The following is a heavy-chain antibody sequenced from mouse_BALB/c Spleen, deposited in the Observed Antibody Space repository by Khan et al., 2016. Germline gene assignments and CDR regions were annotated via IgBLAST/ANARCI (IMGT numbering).Heavy chain of an antibody. CDR3: ARYDYDRGYFDY. D-gene: IGHD2-4*01. CDR2: ISYSGST. CDR1: GYSITSDYA. J-gene: IGHJ2*01. V-gene: IGHV3-2*02. Sequence: EVQLQESGPGLVKPSQSLSLTCTVTGYSITSDYAWNWIRQFPGNKLEWMGYISYSGSTSYNPSLKSRISITRDTSNNQFFLQLNSVATEDTATYYCARYDYDRGYFDYWGQGTTLTVSS.